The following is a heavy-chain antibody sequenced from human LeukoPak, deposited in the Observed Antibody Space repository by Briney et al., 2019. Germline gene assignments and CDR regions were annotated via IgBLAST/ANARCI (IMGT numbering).Heavy chain of an antibody. CDR3: AKGMAEYFDY. J-gene: IGHJ4*02. V-gene: IGHV3-23*01. D-gene: IGHD6-6*01. CDR1: GFTFSSYV. CDR2: ISGSGGTT. Sequence: GGSLRLSCAAYGFTFSSYVMTWVRQAPGKGLEWVSTISGSGGTTYYADSVKGRFTVSRDNSKNTLYLQMNSLRAEDTAVYYCAKGMAEYFDYWGQGTLVTVSS.